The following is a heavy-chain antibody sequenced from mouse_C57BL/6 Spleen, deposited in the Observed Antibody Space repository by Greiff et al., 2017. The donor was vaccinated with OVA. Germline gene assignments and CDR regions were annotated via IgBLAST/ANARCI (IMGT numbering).Heavy chain of an antibody. D-gene: IGHD2-4*01. Sequence: VQLQQSGAELVRPGTSVKVSCKASGYAFTNYLIEWVKQRPGQGLEWIGVINPGSGGTNYNEKLKGKATLTADTSSSTAFMQLSRLTSDDSAVYFCARYVDYGYFDYWGQGTTLTVSS. CDR3: ARYVDYGYFDY. V-gene: IGHV1-54*01. CDR2: INPGSGGT. J-gene: IGHJ2*01. CDR1: GYAFTNYL.